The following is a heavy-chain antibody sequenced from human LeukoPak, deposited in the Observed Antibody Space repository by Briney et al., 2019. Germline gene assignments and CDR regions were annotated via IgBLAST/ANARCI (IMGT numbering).Heavy chain of an antibody. V-gene: IGHV1-3*01. CDR3: ARGQTATHWYFDL. CDR2: INAGNDNT. CDR1: GYSFTAHV. Sequence: ASVNVSCKASGYSFTAHVLHWVRRAPGQRLEWMGWINAGNDNTGYSEKFQGRVTFIRDTSTSTAYMELSSLTSEDTAVYYCARGQTATHWYFDLWGRGTLVTVSS. D-gene: IGHD5-18*01. J-gene: IGHJ2*01.